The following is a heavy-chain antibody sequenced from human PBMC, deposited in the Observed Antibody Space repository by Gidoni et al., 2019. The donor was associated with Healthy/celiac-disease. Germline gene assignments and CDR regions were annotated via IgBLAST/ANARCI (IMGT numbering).Heavy chain of an antibody. D-gene: IGHD3-22*01. CDR3: ARAYYYDSSGYWGYYYGMDV. Sequence: QVQLVQSGAEVKKPGSSVKVSCKASGGTFSSYAISWVRQAPGQGLEWMGGNIPIFGTANYAQKFQGRVTITADESTSTAYMELSSLRSEDTAVYYCARAYYYDSSGYWGYYYGMDVWGQGTTVTVSS. V-gene: IGHV1-69*01. CDR1: GGTFSSYA. CDR2: NIPIFGTA. J-gene: IGHJ6*02.